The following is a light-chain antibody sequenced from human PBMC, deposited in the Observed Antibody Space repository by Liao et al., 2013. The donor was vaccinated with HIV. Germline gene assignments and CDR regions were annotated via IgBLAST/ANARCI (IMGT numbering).Light chain of an antibody. J-gene: IGLJ2*01. V-gene: IGLV3-21*01. Sequence: SYELTQPPSVSVAPGKTARITCGGNNIGSKSVHWYQQKPGQAPVLVIYYDSDRPSGIPERFSGSNSGNTATLTISGTQALDEADYYCQAWDTSTGVEFGGGTKLTVL. CDR1: NIGSKS. CDR3: QAWDTSTGVE. CDR2: YDS.